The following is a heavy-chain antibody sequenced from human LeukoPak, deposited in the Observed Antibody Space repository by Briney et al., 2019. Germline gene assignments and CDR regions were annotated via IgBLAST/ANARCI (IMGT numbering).Heavy chain of an antibody. CDR1: GFTAASNT. V-gene: IGHV3-66*01. Sequence: GRSLRPSCAVSGFTAASNTTSWGRPAPQEGREWDSFIHIVGSTSSANSVKGRFAISRDNSKNTLYLQMSSLRTEETAVYYCARGGSCFDISGYYFYWGQGTLVTVSS. CDR3: ARGGSCFDISGYYFY. D-gene: IGHD3-22*01. J-gene: IGHJ4*02. CDR2: IHIVGST.